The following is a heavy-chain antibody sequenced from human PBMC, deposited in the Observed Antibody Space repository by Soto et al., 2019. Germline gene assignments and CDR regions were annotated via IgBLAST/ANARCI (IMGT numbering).Heavy chain of an antibody. CDR1: GFTLSTYA. CDR3: ARDQKGEGGIDY. V-gene: IGHV3-30-3*01. D-gene: IGHD1-20*01. Sequence: QVQLVESGGGVVQPGRSLRLSCTASGFTLSTYAMHWVRQAPGKGLEGVAVISSDGGTKFYGDSVKGRFTISRDNSKNTVSLQMNSLRGEDTAVYYCARDQKGEGGIDYWGQGTLVTVSS. J-gene: IGHJ4*02. CDR2: ISSDGGTK.